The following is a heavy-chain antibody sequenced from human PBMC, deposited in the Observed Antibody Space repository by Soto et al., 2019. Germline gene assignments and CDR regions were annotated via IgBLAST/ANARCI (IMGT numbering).Heavy chain of an antibody. J-gene: IGHJ4*02. CDR3: ARHLYDYVWGSYRH. CDR1: GYIFKNYA. CDR2: IIPVFGTP. V-gene: IGHV1-69*01. Sequence: QVQLVQSGAEVKETGSSVKVSCKSSGYIFKNYAVTWLRQAPGQGLEWMGGIIPVFGTPDYSQKFRGRVTITADESTSTVYMDLRSLTSEDTAVYYCARHLYDYVWGSYRHWCQGTLVTVSS. D-gene: IGHD3-16*02.